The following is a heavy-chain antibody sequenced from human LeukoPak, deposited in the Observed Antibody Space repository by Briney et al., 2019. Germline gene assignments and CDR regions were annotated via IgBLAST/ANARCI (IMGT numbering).Heavy chain of an antibody. Sequence: GGSLRLSCAAAGFTFSQAWMSWVRQAPGKGLEWVGRIKRKADGETRDYAAPVKGRFTISRDDSENTLYLQMTSLKTEDSAVYFCAADTPGDNYPFDYWGQGTLVTVSS. CDR3: AADTPGDNYPFDY. CDR1: GFTFSQAW. D-gene: IGHD5-24*01. V-gene: IGHV3-15*01. CDR2: IKRKADGETR. J-gene: IGHJ4*02.